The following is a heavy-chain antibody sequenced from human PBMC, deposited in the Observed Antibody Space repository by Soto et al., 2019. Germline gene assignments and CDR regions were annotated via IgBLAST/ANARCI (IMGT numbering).Heavy chain of an antibody. CDR1: GFTFSSCA. CDR2: ISGAYGI. V-gene: IGHV3-23*05. CDR3: AKAYSTGWSEGYFDY. D-gene: IGHD6-19*01. Sequence: GGSLRLSCAASGFTFSSCAMGWVRQAPGKGLEWVSSISGAYGIHYADSVKGRFTISRDNSKNTLYLQMNSLRAEDTAVYYCAKAYSTGWSEGYFDYWGQGTLVTVSS. J-gene: IGHJ4*02.